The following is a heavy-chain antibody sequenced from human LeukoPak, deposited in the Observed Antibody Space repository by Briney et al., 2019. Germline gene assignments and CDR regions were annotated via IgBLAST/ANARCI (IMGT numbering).Heavy chain of an antibody. J-gene: IGHJ4*02. CDR1: GYTFTGYY. D-gene: IGHD6-19*01. Sequence: ASVKVSCKASGYTFTGYYMHWVRQAPGQGLEWVGWINPNSGGTNYAQKFQGRVTMTRDTSISTAYMELSRLRSDDTAVYYCARGSESSGWYWGKGANDYWGQGTLVTVSS. CDR2: INPNSGGT. CDR3: ARGSESSGWYWGKGANDY. V-gene: IGHV1-2*02.